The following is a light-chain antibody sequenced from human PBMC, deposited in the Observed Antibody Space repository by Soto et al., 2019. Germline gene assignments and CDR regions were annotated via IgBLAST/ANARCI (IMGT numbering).Light chain of an antibody. CDR3: QQYGRSPYT. CDR2: GAS. Sequence: EIVLTQSPGTLSLSPGERATLSCRASQSVSNNYLAWYQQKPGQAPRLLIYGASRRAAGIPDRFSGSGSGTDFTLTISRLEPEDFAVYYCQQYGRSPYTFGQGTKVDIK. J-gene: IGKJ2*01. CDR1: QSVSNNY. V-gene: IGKV3-20*01.